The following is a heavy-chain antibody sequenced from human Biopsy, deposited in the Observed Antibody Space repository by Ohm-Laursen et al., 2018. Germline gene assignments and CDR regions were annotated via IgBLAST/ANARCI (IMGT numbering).Heavy chain of an antibody. J-gene: IGHJ4*02. CDR1: GYTFTSYD. CDR2: MNPNSGNT. CDR3: AIEGVAYSNPFDY. Sequence: ASVKVSCKASGYTFTSYDIDWVRQAPGQGLEWMGWMNPNSGNTGYAQKFQGRVTMTTNTSVNTAYMELSSLTFEDTAVYYCAIEGVAYSNPFDYWGQGTQVTVSS. V-gene: IGHV1-8*01. D-gene: IGHD3-16*01.